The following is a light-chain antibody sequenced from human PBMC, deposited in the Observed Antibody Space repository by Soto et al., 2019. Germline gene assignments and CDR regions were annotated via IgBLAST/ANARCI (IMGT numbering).Light chain of an antibody. J-gene: IGKJ2*01. CDR3: QQYKNWPPMYT. CDR1: QSVSSN. V-gene: IGKV3-15*01. Sequence: EIVMTQSPATLSVSPGERATLSCRASQSVSSNLAWYRQKPGQAPRLLIYGASTRATGVPVRFSGSGSGTDFTLTISSLQSEDFAVYYCQQYKNWPPMYTFGQGTKLEIK. CDR2: GAS.